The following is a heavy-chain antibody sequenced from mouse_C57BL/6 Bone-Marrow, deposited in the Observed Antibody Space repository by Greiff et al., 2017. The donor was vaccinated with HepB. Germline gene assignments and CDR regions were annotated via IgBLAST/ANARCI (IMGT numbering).Heavy chain of an antibody. CDR1: GFTFSSYA. CDR3: ARARSYYGSSWYFDV. J-gene: IGHJ1*03. D-gene: IGHD1-1*01. CDR2: ISDGGSYT. V-gene: IGHV5-4*03. Sequence: EVKLQESGGGLVKPGGSLKLSCAASGFTFSSYAMSWVRQTPEKRLEWVATISDGGSYTYYPDNVKGRFTISRDNAKNNLYLQMSHLKSEDTAMYYCARARSYYGSSWYFDVWGTGTTVTVSS.